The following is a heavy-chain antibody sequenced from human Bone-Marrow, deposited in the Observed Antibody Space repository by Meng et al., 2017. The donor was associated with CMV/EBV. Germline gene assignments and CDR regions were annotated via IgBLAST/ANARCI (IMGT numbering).Heavy chain of an antibody. D-gene: IGHD4-23*01. CDR1: GYSISSGYY. CDR3: ARGYYGGNSVVWDAFDI. V-gene: IGHV4-38-2*02. CDR2: IYHSGST. J-gene: IGHJ3*02. Sequence: GSLRLSCTVSGYSISSGYYWGWIRQPPGKGLEWIGNIYHSGSTYYNPSLKSRVTISVDTSKNQLSLKLSSVTAADTAVYFCARGYYGGNSVVWDAFDIWGQGTMVTVSS.